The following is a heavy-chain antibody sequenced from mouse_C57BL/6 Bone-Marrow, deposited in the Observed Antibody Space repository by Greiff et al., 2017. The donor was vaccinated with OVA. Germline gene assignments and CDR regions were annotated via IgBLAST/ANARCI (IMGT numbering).Heavy chain of an antibody. V-gene: IGHV14-4*01. CDR1: GFNIKDDY. J-gene: IGHJ3*01. CDR3: TTFYDPFAY. D-gene: IGHD2-12*01. Sequence: VQLQQSGAELVRPGASVKLSCTASGFNIKDDYMHWVKQRPEQGLEWIGWIDPENGDTEYASKFQGKATITADTSSNTAYLQLSSLTSEDTAVYYCTTFYDPFAYWGQGTLVTVSA. CDR2: IDPENGDT.